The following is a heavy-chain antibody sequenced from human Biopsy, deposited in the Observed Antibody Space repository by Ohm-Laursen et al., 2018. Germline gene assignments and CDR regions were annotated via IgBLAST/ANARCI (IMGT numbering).Heavy chain of an antibody. CDR3: ARDTRWSPYHMDV. V-gene: IGHV3-11*01. Sequence: SLRLSCAASGFPFSDYYMRWIRQAPGKGLEWVSYISSGGTTIYYADSVKCRFTISRDNAKNSLYLQMNSLRADDTAVYYCARDTRWSPYHMDVWGQGTTATVSS. J-gene: IGHJ6*02. CDR2: ISSGGTTI. D-gene: IGHD4-23*01. CDR1: GFPFSDYY.